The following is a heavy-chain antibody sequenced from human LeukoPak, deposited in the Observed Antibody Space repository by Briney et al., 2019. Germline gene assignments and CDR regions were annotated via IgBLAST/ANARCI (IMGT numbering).Heavy chain of an antibody. D-gene: IGHD6-13*01. CDR3: TKDGVAADNWFDP. V-gene: IGHV3-23*01. J-gene: IGHJ5*02. CDR1: GFTFSSYA. CDR2: ISGSGGST. Sequence: GGSLRLSCAASGFTFSSYAMSWVRQAPGKGLEWVSAISGSGGSTYYADSVKGRFTISRDNSKNTLYLQMNGLRAEDTAVYYCTKDGVAADNWFDPWGQGTLVTVSS.